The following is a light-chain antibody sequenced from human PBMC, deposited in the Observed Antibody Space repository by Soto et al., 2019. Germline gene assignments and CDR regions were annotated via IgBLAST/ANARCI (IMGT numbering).Light chain of an antibody. Sequence: EIVLTQSPGTLSLSPGERATLSCRASQRVSSSYLAWYQQKPGQAPRLLIYGASSRATGIPDRFSGSGSGTDFTLTISRLEPEDFAVYYCQQYGSSPFGPGTKVDI. CDR3: QQYGSSP. V-gene: IGKV3-20*01. CDR1: QRVSSSY. J-gene: IGKJ3*01. CDR2: GAS.